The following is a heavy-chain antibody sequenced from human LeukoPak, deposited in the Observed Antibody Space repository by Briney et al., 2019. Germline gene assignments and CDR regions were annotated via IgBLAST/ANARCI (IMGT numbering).Heavy chain of an antibody. D-gene: IGHD4-17*01. CDR3: AYYGDPPYNWFDP. V-gene: IGHV6-1*01. CDR1: GGSVSSNSAA. J-gene: IGHJ5*02. CDR2: TYYRSKWYS. Sequence: SQTLSLTCAISGGSVSSNSAAWNWIRQSPSRGLEWLGRTYYRSKWYSDYAISVKSRITINPDTSKNQFSLQLNSVTPEDTAVYYCAYYGDPPYNWFDPWGQGTLVTVSS.